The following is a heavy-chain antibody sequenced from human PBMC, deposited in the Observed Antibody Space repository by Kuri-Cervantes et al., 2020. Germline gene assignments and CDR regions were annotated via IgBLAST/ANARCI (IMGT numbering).Heavy chain of an antibody. D-gene: IGHD6-19*01. CDR2: ISAYNGNT. Sequence: ASVKVSCKASGYTFTSYGISWVRQAPGQGLEWMGWISAYNGNTNYAQKLQGRVTMTTDTSTSTAYMELNSQRAEDTAVYYCAKDMADSSGWFFDYWGQGTLVTVSS. CDR1: GYTFTSYG. J-gene: IGHJ4*02. CDR3: AKDMADSSGWFFDY. V-gene: IGHV1-18*01.